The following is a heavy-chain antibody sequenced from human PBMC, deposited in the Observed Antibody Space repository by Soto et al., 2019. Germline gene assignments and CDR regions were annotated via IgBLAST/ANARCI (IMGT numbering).Heavy chain of an antibody. V-gene: IGHV4-30-2*01. D-gene: IGHD5-18*01. CDR1: GGSISSCGYS. Sequence: SETLSLTCAVSGGSISSCGYSWSWIRQPPGKGLEWIGYMYHSGSTYYNPSLKSRVTISVDRSKNQFSLKLSSVTAADTAVYYCAFGYQGSDYWGQGTLVTVSS. CDR2: MYHSGST. J-gene: IGHJ4*02. CDR3: AFGYQGSDY.